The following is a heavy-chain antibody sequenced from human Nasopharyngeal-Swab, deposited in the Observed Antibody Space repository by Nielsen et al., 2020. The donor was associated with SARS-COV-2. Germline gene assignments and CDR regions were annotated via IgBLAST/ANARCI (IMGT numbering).Heavy chain of an antibody. V-gene: IGHV3-74*01. Sequence: GESLKISCAASGFTFSSYWMHWVRQAPGKGLVWVSRINSDGSSTSYADSVKGRFTISRDNAKNSLYLQMNNLRAEDTAVYYCARARGYSYDDAFDIWGQGTMVTVSS. D-gene: IGHD5-18*01. CDR2: INSDGSST. CDR3: ARARGYSYDDAFDI. CDR1: GFTFSSYW. J-gene: IGHJ3*02.